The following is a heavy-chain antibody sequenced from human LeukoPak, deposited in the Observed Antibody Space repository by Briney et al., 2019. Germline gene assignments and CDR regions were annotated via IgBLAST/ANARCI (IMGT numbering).Heavy chain of an antibody. V-gene: IGHV3-23*01. J-gene: IGHJ6*03. D-gene: IGHD2-2*01. CDR3: AKRARTAIYCSSTSCYGYYYYYYYMDV. CDR2: ISGSGGST. CDR1: GFTFSSYG. Sequence: PGGSLRLSCAASGFTFSSYGMSWVRQAPGKGLEWGSAISGSGGSTYYADSVKGRFTISRDNSKNTLYLQMNSLRAEDTAVYYCAKRARTAIYCSSTSCYGYYYYYYYMDVWDKGTTVTISS.